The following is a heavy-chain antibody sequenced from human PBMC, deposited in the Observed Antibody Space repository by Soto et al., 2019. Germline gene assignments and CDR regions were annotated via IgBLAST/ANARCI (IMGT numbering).Heavy chain of an antibody. CDR2: INSGDSTI. Sequence: QVQLVESGGGLVKPGGSLRLSCAASGFTFSDYYMSWIRQAPGKGLEWVSYINSGDSTIYYADSVKGPFTISRDNAKNSLYLQMNSLRAEDTVVYYCARGRSSSVFFDYWGQGTLVTVSS. CDR1: GFTFSDYY. J-gene: IGHJ4*02. D-gene: IGHD6-6*01. V-gene: IGHV3-11*01. CDR3: ARGRSSSVFFDY.